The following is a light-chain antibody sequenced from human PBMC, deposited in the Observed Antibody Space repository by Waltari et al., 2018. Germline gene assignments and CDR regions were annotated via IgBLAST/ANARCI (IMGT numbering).Light chain of an antibody. CDR3: QSFDSNVRGGVV. Sequence: QSILTQPTSVSGAPGQRVTISCTGRSSNIGAGHDVHWYQAFPVNAPKLLIYGTNKRPSGVPDRFSGSKSGSSASLAINGLQAEDEADYYCQSFDSNVRGGVVFGGGTKVTVL. CDR1: SSNIGAGHD. J-gene: IGLJ3*02. CDR2: GTN. V-gene: IGLV1-40*01.